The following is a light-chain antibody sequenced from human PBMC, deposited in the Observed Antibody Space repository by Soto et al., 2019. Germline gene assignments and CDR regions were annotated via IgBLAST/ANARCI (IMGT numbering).Light chain of an antibody. Sequence: DIQMTQSPSTLSASVGDRVTITCRASQSISSWLAWYQQKPGKAPNLLIYKASSLQSGVPSRFSGRGSGTEFALTITSLQPDDLATYYCQQYNSYPYSFGQGTKLEIK. CDR1: QSISSW. CDR2: KAS. J-gene: IGKJ2*01. V-gene: IGKV1-5*03. CDR3: QQYNSYPYS.